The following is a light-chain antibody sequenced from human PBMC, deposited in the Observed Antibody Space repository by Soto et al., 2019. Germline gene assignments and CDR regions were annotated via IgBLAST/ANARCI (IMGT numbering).Light chain of an antibody. J-gene: IGLJ1*01. Sequence: QSALTQPPSASGSPGQSVTISCTGTSSDVGGYNYVSWYQQHPGKAPKLMIYEVSKRPSGVPDRFSGSKSGNTASLTVSGLQAEYKAYYYCRSYAGIKNVFGPGTTVTV. V-gene: IGLV2-8*01. CDR2: EVS. CDR3: RSYAGIKNV. CDR1: SSDVGGYNY.